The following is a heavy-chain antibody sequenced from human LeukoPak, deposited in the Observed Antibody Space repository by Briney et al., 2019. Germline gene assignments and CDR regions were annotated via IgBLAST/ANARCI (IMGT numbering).Heavy chain of an antibody. Sequence: SETLSLTCSLSGGSISNYYWSWIRQPPGKGLEWIGYVYYTGSTNYNPSLKSRVTISVDTSKNQFSLKLNSVTAADTAVYYCARATDIVATIGLGYYYYGMDVWGQGTTVTVSS. CDR1: GGSISNYY. CDR2: VYYTGST. CDR3: ARATDIVATIGLGYYYYGMDV. J-gene: IGHJ6*02. D-gene: IGHD5-12*01. V-gene: IGHV4-59*01.